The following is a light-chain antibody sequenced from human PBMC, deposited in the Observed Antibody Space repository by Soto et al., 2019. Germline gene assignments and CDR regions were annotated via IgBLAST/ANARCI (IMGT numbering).Light chain of an antibody. J-gene: IGKJ3*01. CDR2: GAS. V-gene: IGKV3-20*01. Sequence: EIVLTQSPGTLSLSPGERATLSCRASQSVSSSYLAWYQQKPVQAPRLLIYGASSRATGIPDRFSGSGSGTDFTLTISRLEPEDFAVYYCQQYYNSLIIFGPGTKVDIK. CDR1: QSVSSSY. CDR3: QQYYNSLII.